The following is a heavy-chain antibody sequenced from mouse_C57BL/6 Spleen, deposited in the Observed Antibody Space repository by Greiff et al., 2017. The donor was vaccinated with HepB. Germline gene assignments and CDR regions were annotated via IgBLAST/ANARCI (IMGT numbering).Heavy chain of an antibody. D-gene: IGHD2-1*01. Sequence: EVQLVESGGGLMKPGGSLKLSCAASGFTFSSYAMSWVRQTPEKRLEWVATISDGGSYTYYPDNVKGRFTISRDNAKNNLYLQMSHLKSEDTAMYYCARGEDGNYEDWYFDVWGTRTTVTVSS. CDR3: ARGEDGNYEDWYFDV. V-gene: IGHV5-4*01. CDR1: GFTFSSYA. CDR2: ISDGGSYT. J-gene: IGHJ1*03.